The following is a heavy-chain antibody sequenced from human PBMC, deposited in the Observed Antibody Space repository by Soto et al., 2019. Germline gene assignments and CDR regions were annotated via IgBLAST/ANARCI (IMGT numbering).Heavy chain of an antibody. J-gene: IGHJ6*02. Sequence: QVQLVQSGAEVKKPGASVKVSCKASGYTFTSYDISWVRQATGQGLEWMGWMNPNSGNTGFAQKFQGRVTMTRNTSISTAYMELSSLGFEDKAVYYCAGEGAHYGMDGWGQGTTVTVSS. CDR2: MNPNSGNT. CDR3: AGEGAHYGMDG. D-gene: IGHD3-16*01. CDR1: GYTFTSYD. V-gene: IGHV1-8*01.